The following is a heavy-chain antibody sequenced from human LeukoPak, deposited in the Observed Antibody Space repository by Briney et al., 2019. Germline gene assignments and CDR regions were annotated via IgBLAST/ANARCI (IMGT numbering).Heavy chain of an antibody. Sequence: GGSLRLSCAASGFTFCSYSMNWVRQAPGKGLEWVSSISSSSSYIYYADSVKGRFTISRDNAKNSLYLQMNSLRAEDTAVYYCARAQVAGTVDYWGQGTLVTVSS. V-gene: IGHV3-21*01. CDR1: GFTFCSYS. CDR2: ISSSSSYI. J-gene: IGHJ4*02. CDR3: ARAQVAGTVDY. D-gene: IGHD6-19*01.